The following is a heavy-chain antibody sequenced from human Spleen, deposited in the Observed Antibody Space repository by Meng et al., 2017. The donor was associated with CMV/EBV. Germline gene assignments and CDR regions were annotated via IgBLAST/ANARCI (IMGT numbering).Heavy chain of an antibody. Sequence: ASVKVSCKTSGYTFTSYYMHWVRQAPGQGLEWMGIINPSGGSTSYAQKFQGRVTMTRDTSTSTVYMELSSLRSEDTVVYYCARDLVNFWSGSAYYYYGMDVWGQGTTVTVSS. V-gene: IGHV1-46*01. J-gene: IGHJ6*02. CDR1: GYTFTSYY. CDR3: ARDLVNFWSGSAYYYYGMDV. CDR2: INPSGGST. D-gene: IGHD3-3*01.